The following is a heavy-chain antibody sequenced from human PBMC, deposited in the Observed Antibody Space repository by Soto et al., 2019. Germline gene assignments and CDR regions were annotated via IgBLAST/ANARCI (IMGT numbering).Heavy chain of an antibody. Sequence: ASVKVSCKASGYTFTSYYMHWVRQAPGQGLEWMGIINPSGGSTSYAQKFQGRVTMTRDTSTSTVYMELSSLRSEDTAVYYCARVKISQAVAGHFDYWGQGTMVTVYS. D-gene: IGHD6-19*01. CDR1: GYTFTSYY. CDR2: INPSGGST. CDR3: ARVKISQAVAGHFDY. V-gene: IGHV1-46*01. J-gene: IGHJ4*02.